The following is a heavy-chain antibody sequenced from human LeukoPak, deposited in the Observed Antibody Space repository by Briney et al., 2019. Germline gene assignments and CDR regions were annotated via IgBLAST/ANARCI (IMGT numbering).Heavy chain of an antibody. CDR3: ARAFAVVPAIPAGFDP. CDR1: GFTFSSYW. D-gene: IGHD2-2*01. J-gene: IGHJ5*02. V-gene: IGHV3-74*01. Sequence: PGGSLRLSCAVSGFTFSSYWMHWVRQALGKGLVWVSRINSDGSNTNYADSVKGRFTISRDNAKNTLYLQMNGLRAEDTAVYYCARAFAVVPAIPAGFDPWGQGTLVTVSS. CDR2: INSDGSNT.